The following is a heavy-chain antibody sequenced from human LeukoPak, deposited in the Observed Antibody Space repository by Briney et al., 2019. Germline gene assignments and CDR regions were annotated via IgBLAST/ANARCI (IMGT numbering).Heavy chain of an antibody. CDR2: IYSGGST. J-gene: IGHJ4*02. Sequence: GGSLRLSCAASGFTVSSNYMSWVRQAPGKGLEWVPVIYSGGSTYYADSVKGRFTISRDNSKNTLYLQMNSLRAEDTAVYYCARGSEWSNGVSDYWGQGTLVTVSS. CDR3: ARGSEWSNGVSDY. D-gene: IGHD3-3*01. V-gene: IGHV3-66*01. CDR1: GFTVSSNY.